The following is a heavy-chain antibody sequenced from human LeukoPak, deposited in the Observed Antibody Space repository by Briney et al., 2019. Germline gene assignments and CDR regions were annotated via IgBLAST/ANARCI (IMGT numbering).Heavy chain of an antibody. D-gene: IGHD5-24*01. Sequence: NSSETLSLTCTVSGGSICSGGYYWTRIRQHPGKGLEWIGHIYYSGSTYYNPSLKSRVSISVDTSKNQFSLKLNSVTAADTAVYYCARDRDGYNLDSWGQGTLVTVSS. J-gene: IGHJ5*01. CDR1: GGSICSGGYY. CDR3: ARDRDGYNLDS. V-gene: IGHV4-31*03. CDR2: IYYSGST.